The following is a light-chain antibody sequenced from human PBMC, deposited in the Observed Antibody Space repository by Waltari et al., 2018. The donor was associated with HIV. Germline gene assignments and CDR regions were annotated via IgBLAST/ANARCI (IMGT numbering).Light chain of an antibody. Sequence: SYVLTQPPSVSVAPGQPAMITCGGNNLGSKTVQWYQQKPGQAPILVIYDDADRPSGIPERFSGSNSGNTATLTISRVEAGDEADYFCQVWDGNSDHQVFGGGTKLTVL. CDR2: DDA. CDR1: NLGSKT. V-gene: IGLV3-21*02. J-gene: IGLJ3*02. CDR3: QVWDGNSDHQV.